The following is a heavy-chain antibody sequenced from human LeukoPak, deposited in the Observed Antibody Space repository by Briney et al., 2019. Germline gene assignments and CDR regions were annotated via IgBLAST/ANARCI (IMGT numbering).Heavy chain of an antibody. Sequence: GGSLRLSCAASGFTFSSYGMHWVRQAPGKGLEWVAVISYDGSNKYYADSVKGRFTISRDNSKNTLYLQMNSLRAEDTAVYYCATYSSLNRREFQYWGQGTLLTVSS. D-gene: IGHD3-22*01. CDR1: GFTFSSYG. CDR3: ATYSSLNRREFQY. CDR2: ISYDGSNK. J-gene: IGHJ1*01. V-gene: IGHV3-30*03.